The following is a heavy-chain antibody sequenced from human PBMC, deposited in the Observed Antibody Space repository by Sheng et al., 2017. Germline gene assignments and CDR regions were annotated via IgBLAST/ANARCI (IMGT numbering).Heavy chain of an antibody. V-gene: IGHV4-38-2*02. CDR3: ARGRDGSASRDYFDS. Sequence: QVQLQESGPGLVRPSETLSVTCIVSDSSIDRGHYWGWIRQPPGRGLEWIANIYYTGITYYNPSLTSRVSISVDTSKNQFSLRLSSVTAADTALYYCARGRDGSASRDYFDSVGSGNPSHRLL. CDR1: DSSIDRGHY. D-gene: IGHD3-10*01. J-gene: IGHJ4*02. CDR2: IYYTGIT.